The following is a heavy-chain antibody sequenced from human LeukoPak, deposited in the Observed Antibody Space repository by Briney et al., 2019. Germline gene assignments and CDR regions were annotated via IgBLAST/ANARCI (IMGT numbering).Heavy chain of an antibody. CDR3: ARGRTTDYYDSSGFSPRDY. D-gene: IGHD3-22*01. J-gene: IGHJ4*02. V-gene: IGHV1-46*01. CDR2: INPSGAST. CDR1: GYTFTSYY. Sequence: GASVTVSCKASGYTFTSYYIHWVRQAPGQGLEWMGIINPSGASTGYAQNLQGRLTMTRDMSTSTVYMELSSLRSEDTAVYFCARGRTTDYYDSSGFSPRDYWGQGTLVTVSA.